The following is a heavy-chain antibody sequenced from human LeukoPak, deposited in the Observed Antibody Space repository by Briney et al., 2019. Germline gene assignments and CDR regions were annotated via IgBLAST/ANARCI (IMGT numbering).Heavy chain of an antibody. J-gene: IGHJ4*02. CDR3: AKGLWFGESIQGYFDY. CDR1: GFTFSDYG. V-gene: IGHV3-30*02. CDR2: IRFDGSIK. Sequence: SGGSLRLCCAASGFTFSDYGMVWVRQAPGKGLEWVAFIRFDGSIKYYTDSVKDRFTVSRDNFKNTLYLQMNSLRAEDMALYYCAKGLWFGESIQGYFDYWGQGTLVTVSS. D-gene: IGHD3-10*01.